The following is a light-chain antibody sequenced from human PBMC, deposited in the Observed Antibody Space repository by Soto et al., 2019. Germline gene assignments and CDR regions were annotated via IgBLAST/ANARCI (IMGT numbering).Light chain of an antibody. J-gene: IGKJ1*01. CDR3: QEYNGRSS. V-gene: IGKV3-15*01. CDR2: HTS. CDR1: QNVAGD. Sequence: VTTQSPATLSVSPGERATLSCRASQNVAGDLAWYQQKPGQAPRLLIYHTSTRATGIPARFSGSGSGTEFTLTISSLQSEDFAVYYCQEYNGRSSFGQGTKVEMK.